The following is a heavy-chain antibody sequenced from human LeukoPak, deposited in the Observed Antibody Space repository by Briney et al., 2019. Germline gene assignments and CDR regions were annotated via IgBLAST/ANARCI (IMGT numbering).Heavy chain of an antibody. V-gene: IGHV3-48*01. D-gene: IGHD3-10*01. CDR1: GFTFSRYR. CDR2: FSRSSNTI. CDR3: ARNFYGSGSYYSGGLWFGP. Sequence: PGGSLSLFCAASGFTFSRYRMNWARQSRGKGLVWVSYFSRSSNTIYYAHSVRGRYTISRDNEKNSLYLQMQSVRSEDPAVYSCARNFYGSGSYYSGGLWFGPWGQGTLVTVSS. J-gene: IGHJ5*02.